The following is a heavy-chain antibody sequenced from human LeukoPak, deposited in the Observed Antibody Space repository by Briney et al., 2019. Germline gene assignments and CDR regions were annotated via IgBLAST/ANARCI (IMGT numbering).Heavy chain of an antibody. D-gene: IGHD6-13*01. CDR1: GDSISSSGYY. CDR2: IHHSGNT. CDR3: ASEVAAAFDY. V-gene: IGHV4-39*07. Sequence: PSETLSLACSVSGDSISSSGYYWDWIRQPPGKGLEWIGSIHHSGNTNYNPSLKSRVTISADMSKNQFSLKVNSVTAADTAVYYCASEVAAAFDYWGQGTLVTVSS. J-gene: IGHJ4*01.